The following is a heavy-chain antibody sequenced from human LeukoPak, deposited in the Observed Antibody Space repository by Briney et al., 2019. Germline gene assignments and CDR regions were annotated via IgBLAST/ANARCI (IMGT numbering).Heavy chain of an antibody. J-gene: IGHJ4*02. Sequence: GGSLRLSCAASGFTFSNAWMNWVRQAPGKGPEWVGRIERKTDGGTTDYAAPVKGRFTISRDDSKNTLYLQMNSLKTEDTAVYYCAKDHGFYRSGWNPLFDYWGQGTLVTVSS. CDR3: AKDHGFYRSGWNPLFDY. CDR1: GFTFSNAW. CDR2: IERKTDGGTT. D-gene: IGHD6-19*01. V-gene: IGHV3-15*04.